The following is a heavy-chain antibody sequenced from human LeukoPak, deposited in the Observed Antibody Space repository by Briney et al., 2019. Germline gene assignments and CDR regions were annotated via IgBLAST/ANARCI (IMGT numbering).Heavy chain of an antibody. J-gene: IGHJ4*02. CDR2: ISAYNGNT. D-gene: IGHD4-23*01. Sequence: ASVKVSCKASGYTFTSYGISWVRQAPGQGLEWMGWISAYNGNTNYAQKLQGRVTMTTATSTSTAYMELRSLRSDDTAVYYCARVLVGGPISPDGYWGQGTLVTVSS. V-gene: IGHV1-18*01. CDR3: ARVLVGGPISPDGY. CDR1: GYTFTSYG.